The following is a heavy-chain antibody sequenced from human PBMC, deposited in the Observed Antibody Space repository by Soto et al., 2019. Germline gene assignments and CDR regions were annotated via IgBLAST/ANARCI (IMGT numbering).Heavy chain of an antibody. CDR2: IFPGNSNT. D-gene: IGHD3-16*01. J-gene: IGHJ4*02. CDR1: GYRFADYW. CDR3: ARFGGATFTEGYFDY. Sequence: PGESLKISCKGSGYRFADYWIAWVRQMPGKGLEWMGIIFPGNSNTRYSPSFQGQVTISADKSITTAYLQWRSLRASDTALYYCARFGGATFTEGYFDYWGQGSLVTVSS. V-gene: IGHV5-51*01.